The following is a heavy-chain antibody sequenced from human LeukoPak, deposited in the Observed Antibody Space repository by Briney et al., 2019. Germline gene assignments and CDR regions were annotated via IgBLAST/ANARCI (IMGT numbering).Heavy chain of an antibody. Sequence: SETLSLTCTVSGGSIGFYYWSWIRQPAGKGLEWIGRIYTSGSTNYNPSLKSRVTMSVDTSKNQFSLKLSSVTAADTAVYYCARDLQVAGTMGAFDIWGQGTMVTVSS. V-gene: IGHV4-4*07. CDR3: ARDLQVAGTMGAFDI. CDR1: GGSIGFYY. CDR2: IYTSGST. D-gene: IGHD6-19*01. J-gene: IGHJ3*02.